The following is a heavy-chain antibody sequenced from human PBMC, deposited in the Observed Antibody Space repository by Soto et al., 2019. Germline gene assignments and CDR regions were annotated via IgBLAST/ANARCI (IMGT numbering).Heavy chain of an antibody. J-gene: IGHJ5*02. CDR3: ARVVPGAEAWFGP. D-gene: IGHD2-2*01. CDR1: GYTFSNYG. Sequence: ASVKVSCKASGYTFSNYGITWVRQAPGQPLEWLGWISLYSDGTNYAQKFQGRVSMTTDTSTTTAYMELRSLRSDDTAVYYCARVVPGAEAWFGPWGQGTLVTVSS. CDR2: ISLYSDGT. V-gene: IGHV1-18*01.